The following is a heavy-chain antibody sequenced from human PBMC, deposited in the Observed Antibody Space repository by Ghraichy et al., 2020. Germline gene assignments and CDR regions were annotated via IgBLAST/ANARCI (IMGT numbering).Heavy chain of an antibody. Sequence: GGSLRLSCAASGFTFSSYWMSWVRQAPGKGLEWVANIKQDGSEKYYVDSVKGRFTISRDNAKNSLYLQMNSLRAEDTAVYYCARVGATVTTHVSVSWFDPWGQGTLVTVSS. CDR2: IKQDGSEK. V-gene: IGHV3-7*03. CDR1: GFTFSSYW. CDR3: ARVGATVTTHVSVSWFDP. J-gene: IGHJ5*02. D-gene: IGHD4-17*01.